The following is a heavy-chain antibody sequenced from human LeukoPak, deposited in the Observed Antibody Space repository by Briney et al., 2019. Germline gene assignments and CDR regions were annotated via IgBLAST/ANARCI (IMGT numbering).Heavy chain of an antibody. CDR2: IDTTTSYI. J-gene: IGHJ3*02. V-gene: IGHV3-21*01. CDR3: ARGRSITLLRGVAMSDGFDI. D-gene: IGHD3-10*01. CDR1: GFTFTNYA. Sequence: PGGSLRLSCAASGFTFTNYAMSWVRQAPGKGVEWVSFIDTTTSYIYYGDSVKGRFTISRDNAKNSLYLQMNGLRAEDTAVYYCARGRSITLLRGVAMSDGFDIWGQGAMVTVSS.